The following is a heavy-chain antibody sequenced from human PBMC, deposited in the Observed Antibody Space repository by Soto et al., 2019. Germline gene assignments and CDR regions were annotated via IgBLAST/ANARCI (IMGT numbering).Heavy chain of an antibody. CDR3: ASPGITIFGVVIPLDY. CDR1: GFTFSSYA. D-gene: IGHD3-3*01. J-gene: IGHJ4*02. CDR2: ISGSGGST. V-gene: IGHV3-23*01. Sequence: GGSLRLSCAASGFTFSSYAMSWVRQAPGKGLEWVSAISGSGGSTYYADSVKGWFTISRDNSKNTLYLQMNSLRAEDTAVYYCASPGITIFGVVIPLDYWGQGTLVTVSS.